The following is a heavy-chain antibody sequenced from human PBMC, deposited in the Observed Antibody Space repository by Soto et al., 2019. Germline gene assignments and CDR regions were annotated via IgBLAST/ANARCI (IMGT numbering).Heavy chain of an antibody. J-gene: IGHJ6*02. CDR2: IYYSGST. CDR1: GGSVSSGSYY. Sequence: SETLSLTCTVSGGSVSSGSYYWSWIRQPPGKGLERIGYIYYSGSTSYNPSLKSRVTISVDTSKNQFSLKLSSVTAADTAVYFCARDGGVINYYYYGIYVWGQGTTVTVSS. V-gene: IGHV4-61*01. D-gene: IGHD3-16*01. CDR3: ARDGGVINYYYYGIYV.